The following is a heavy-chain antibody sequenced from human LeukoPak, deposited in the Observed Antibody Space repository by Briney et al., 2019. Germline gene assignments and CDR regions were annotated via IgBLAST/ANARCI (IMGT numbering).Heavy chain of an antibody. D-gene: IGHD3-10*01. CDR3: ARHGSQGGATHFDY. CDR2: IKQDGSEK. J-gene: IGHJ4*02. Sequence: GGSLRLSCAASGFTFSSYAMHWVRQAPGKGLEWVANIKQDGSEKYYVDSVKGRFTISRDNAKNSLYLQMNSLRAEDTAVYYCARHGSQGGATHFDYWGQGTLVTVSS. V-gene: IGHV3-7*01. CDR1: GFTFSSYA.